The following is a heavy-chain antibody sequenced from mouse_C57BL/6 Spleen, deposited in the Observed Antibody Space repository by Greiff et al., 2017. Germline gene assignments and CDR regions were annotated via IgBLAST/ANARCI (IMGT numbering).Heavy chain of an antibody. CDR1: GFTFSDYG. V-gene: IGHV5-17*01. CDR3: ALFYYSNL. CDR2: ISSGSSTI. Sequence: EVKVVESGGGLVKPGGSLKLSCAASGFTFSDYGMHWVRQAPEKGLEWVAYISSGSSTIYYADTVKGRFTISRDNAKNTLFLQMTSLRSDDTAMYYCALFYYSNLWGQGTLVTVSA. J-gene: IGHJ3*01. D-gene: IGHD2-5*01.